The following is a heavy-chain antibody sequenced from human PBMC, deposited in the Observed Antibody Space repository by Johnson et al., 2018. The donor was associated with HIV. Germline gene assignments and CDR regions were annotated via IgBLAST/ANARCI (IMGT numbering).Heavy chain of an antibody. CDR2: VNWNGDST. V-gene: IGHV3-20*04. J-gene: IGHJ3*02. D-gene: IGHD3-22*01. CDR1: GFTFDDYG. CDR3: ARRSGITMISGDAFDI. Sequence: VQLVESGGGVVRPGGSLRLSCAASGFTFDDYGMSWVRQAPGKGLEWGSGVNWNGDSTGYADSVQCRFTLSRDNAKNSLYLQMNSLRAEDTALYYCARRSGITMISGDAFDIWGQGTMVTVSS.